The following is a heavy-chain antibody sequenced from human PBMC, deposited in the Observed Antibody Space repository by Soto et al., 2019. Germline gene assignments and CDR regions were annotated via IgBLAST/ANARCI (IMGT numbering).Heavy chain of an antibody. D-gene: IGHD1-26*01. J-gene: IGHJ2*01. CDR2: IYNSGST. CDR3: AAFLGAYWYFDL. CDR1: GGSISSGDYY. Sequence: QVQLQESGPGLVKPSQTLSLTCTVSGGSISSGDYYWSWIRQPPGKGLEWIGYIYNSGSTYYNPSLKSRVTISVDTSKDQFSLKLSSVTAAQTAVYYCAAFLGAYWYFDLWGRGTLVTVSS. V-gene: IGHV4-30-4*01.